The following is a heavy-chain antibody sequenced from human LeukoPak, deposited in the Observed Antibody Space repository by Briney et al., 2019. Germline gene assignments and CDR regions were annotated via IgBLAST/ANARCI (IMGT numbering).Heavy chain of an antibody. V-gene: IGHV4-34*01. CDR3: ARGLSDYIHYYGSGRFDY. CDR2: INHSGST. CDR1: GGSFSGYY. D-gene: IGHD3-10*01. J-gene: IGHJ4*02. Sequence: SETLSLTCAVYGGSFSGYYWSWIRQPPGKGLEWIGEINHSGSTNYNPSLKSRVTISVDTSKNQFSLKLSSVTAADTAVYYCARGLSDYIHYYGSGRFDYWGQGTLVTVSS.